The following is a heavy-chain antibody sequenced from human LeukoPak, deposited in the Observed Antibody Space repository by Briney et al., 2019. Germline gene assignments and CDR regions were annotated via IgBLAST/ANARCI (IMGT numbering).Heavy chain of an antibody. V-gene: IGHV4-38-2*02. J-gene: IGHJ5*02. Sequence: SSETLSLTCSVSGYSISSNYNWAWIRQPPGKGLEWIGTFNPSGNTYYNPSLKSRITISVDTSKNQFSLKLSSVTAADTAVYYCASRGLGRPMIIQPTKRGRYWFDPWGQGTLVTVSS. CDR2: FNPSGNT. CDR1: GYSISSNYN. CDR3: ASRGLGRPMIIQPTKRGRYWFDP. D-gene: IGHD3-16*01.